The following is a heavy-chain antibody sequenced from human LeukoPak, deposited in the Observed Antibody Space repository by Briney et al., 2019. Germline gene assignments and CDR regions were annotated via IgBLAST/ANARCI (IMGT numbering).Heavy chain of an antibody. Sequence: PGGSLRLSCTASGFTFGDYAVSWVRQAPGKGLEWVSVIYSGGSTYYADSVKGRFTISRHNSENTLYLQMNSLRAEDTAVYYCARGMTNPFDYWGQGTLVTVSS. CDR2: IYSGGST. D-gene: IGHD4-11*01. CDR1: GFTFGDYA. J-gene: IGHJ4*02. V-gene: IGHV3-53*04. CDR3: ARGMTNPFDY.